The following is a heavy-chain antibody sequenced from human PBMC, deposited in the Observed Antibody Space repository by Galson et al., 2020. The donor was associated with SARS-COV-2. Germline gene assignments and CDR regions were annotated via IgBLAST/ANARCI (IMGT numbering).Heavy chain of an antibody. CDR3: ARTVAYYDFWSGYYTEYYFDY. J-gene: IGHJ4*02. CDR2: INHSGST. V-gene: IGHV4-34*01. D-gene: IGHD3-3*01. CDR1: GGSFSGYY. Sequence: SETLSLTCAVYGGSFSGYYWSWIRQPPGKGLEWIGEINHSGSTNYNPSLKSRVTISVDTSKNQFSLKLSSVTAADTAVYYCARTVAYYDFWSGYYTEYYFDYWGQGTLVTVSS.